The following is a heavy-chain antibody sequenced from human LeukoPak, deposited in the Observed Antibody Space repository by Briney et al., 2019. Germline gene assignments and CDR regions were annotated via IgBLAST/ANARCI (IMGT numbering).Heavy chain of an antibody. CDR2: ISSSSSYI. Sequence: GGSLRLSCAASGFTFSSYSMNWVRQAPGKGLEWVSSISSSSSYIYYADSVKGRSTISRDNSKNTMSVQMDDLRAEDTAVYYCTRYNNDHFDYRGQGTLVTVSS. D-gene: IGHD1-14*01. V-gene: IGHV3-21*01. CDR1: GFTFSSYS. J-gene: IGHJ4*02. CDR3: TRYNNDHFDY.